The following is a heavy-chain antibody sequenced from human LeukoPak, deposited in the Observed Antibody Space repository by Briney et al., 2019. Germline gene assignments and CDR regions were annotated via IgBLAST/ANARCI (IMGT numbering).Heavy chain of an antibody. D-gene: IGHD1-26*01. V-gene: IGHV3-20*04. CDR1: GFSFDDYG. Sequence: GGSLRLSCAASGFSFDDYGMTWVRQAPGKGLEWVAGINGNGDMTGYADSVKGRFTISRDNAKNSLYLQMNSLRAEDTALYYWARGNRGRYYGGDSWGQGTLVTVSS. CDR3: ARGNRGRYYGGDS. CDR2: INGNGDMT. J-gene: IGHJ4*02.